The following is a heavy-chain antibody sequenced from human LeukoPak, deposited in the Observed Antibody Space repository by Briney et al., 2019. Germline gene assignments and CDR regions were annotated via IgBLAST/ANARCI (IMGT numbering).Heavy chain of an antibody. CDR2: ISYDGSNK. Sequence: GRSLRLSCAASGFTFSRYGMHWVRQAPGKGLEWVAVISYDGSNKYYADSVKGRFTISRDNSKNTLYLRMNSLRAEDTALYYCAIAREQPKYYFDYWGQGTLVTVSS. J-gene: IGHJ4*02. V-gene: IGHV3-30*03. D-gene: IGHD1-26*01. CDR3: AIAREQPKYYFDY. CDR1: GFTFSRYG.